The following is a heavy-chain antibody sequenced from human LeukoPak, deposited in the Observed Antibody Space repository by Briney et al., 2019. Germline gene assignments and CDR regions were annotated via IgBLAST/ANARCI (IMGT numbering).Heavy chain of an antibody. D-gene: IGHD5-24*01. J-gene: IGHJ4*02. CDR2: IGIDSGNT. CDR1: GFTFSSYS. Sequence: GGSLRLSCAASGFTFSSYSMNWVRQTPGKGLEWISYIGIDSGNTNYADSVKGRFTISGDKAKNSLYLQMNSLRVEDTAVYYCARDYKYAFDNWGQGTLVTVSS. V-gene: IGHV3-48*01. CDR3: ARDYKYAFDN.